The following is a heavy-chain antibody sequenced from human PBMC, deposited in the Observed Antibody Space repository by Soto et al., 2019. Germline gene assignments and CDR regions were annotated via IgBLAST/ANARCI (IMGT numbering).Heavy chain of an antibody. V-gene: IGHV3-30*18. J-gene: IGHJ4*02. D-gene: IGHD6-19*01. CDR2: ISYDGSNK. CDR1: GFTFSSYG. Sequence: QVQLVESGGGVVQPGRSLRLSCAASGFTFSSYGMHWVRQAPGKGLEWVAVISYDGSNKYYADSVKGRFTISRDKSKNTLYLQMNSLRAEDTAVYYCAKERRGAVAGQFDYWGQGTLVTVSS. CDR3: AKERRGAVAGQFDY.